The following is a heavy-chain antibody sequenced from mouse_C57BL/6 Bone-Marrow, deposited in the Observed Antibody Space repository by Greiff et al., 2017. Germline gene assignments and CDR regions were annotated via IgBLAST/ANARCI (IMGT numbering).Heavy chain of an antibody. CDR2: IYPGSGST. Sequence: QVQLQQPGAELVKPGASVKMSCKASGYTFTSYWITWVKQRPGQGLEWIGDIYPGSGSTNYNEKIKSKATLTVDTSSSTSSVQLSSLTSEDSAVYYCARLGYYTWFAYWGQGTLVTVSA. V-gene: IGHV1-55*01. D-gene: IGHD2-3*01. CDR3: ARLGYYTWFAY. CDR1: GYTFTSYW. J-gene: IGHJ3*01.